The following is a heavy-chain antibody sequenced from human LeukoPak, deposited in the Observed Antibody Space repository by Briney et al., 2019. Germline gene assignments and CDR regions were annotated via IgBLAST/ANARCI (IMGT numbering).Heavy chain of an antibody. D-gene: IGHD2-15*01. CDR2: IIPIFGTA. CDR3: ARVPYCSGGSCLLRGYYFDF. Sequence: SVKVSCKASGGTFSSYAISWVRQAPGQGLEWMGGIIPIFGTANYAQKFQGGVTITADESTNTAYMELSSLRSEDTAVYYCARVPYCSGGSCLLRGYYFDFWGQGTLVTVSS. J-gene: IGHJ4*02. V-gene: IGHV1-69*01. CDR1: GGTFSSYA.